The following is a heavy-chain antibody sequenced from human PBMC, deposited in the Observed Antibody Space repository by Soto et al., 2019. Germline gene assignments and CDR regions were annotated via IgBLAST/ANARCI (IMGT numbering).Heavy chain of an antibody. CDR2: ISYDGSNK. CDR3: ASEEELSDAFDI. D-gene: IGHD1-26*01. V-gene: IGHV3-30-3*01. Sequence: GGSLRLSCAASGFTFSSYAMHWVRQAPGKGLEWVAVISYDGSNKYYADSVKGRFTISRDNSKNTLYLQMNSLRAEDTAVYYCASEEELSDAFDIWGQGTMVNV. J-gene: IGHJ3*02. CDR1: GFTFSSYA.